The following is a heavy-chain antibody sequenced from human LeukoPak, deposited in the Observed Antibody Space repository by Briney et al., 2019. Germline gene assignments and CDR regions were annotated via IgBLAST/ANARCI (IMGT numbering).Heavy chain of an antibody. Sequence: SGGSLRLSCAASGFTFSSSAMNWVRQAPGKGLEWVSAISGSGGSTYYADSVKGRFTISRDNSKNTLYLQMNSLRAEDTAVYYCAKGLYCSSTSCYTGREYYYYYYGMDVWGQGTTVTVSS. V-gene: IGHV3-23*01. J-gene: IGHJ6*02. CDR1: GFTFSSSA. CDR3: AKGLYCSSTSCYTGREYYYYYYGMDV. CDR2: ISGSGGST. D-gene: IGHD2-2*02.